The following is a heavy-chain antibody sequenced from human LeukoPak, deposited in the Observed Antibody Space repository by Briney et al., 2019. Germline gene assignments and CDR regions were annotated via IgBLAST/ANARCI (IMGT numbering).Heavy chain of an antibody. V-gene: IGHV1-46*01. J-gene: IGHJ6*02. CDR1: GYTFTSYY. CDR3: ARELIPNGEDYYYYGMDV. CDR2: INPSGGST. Sequence: ASVKVSCKASGYTFTSYYMHWVRQAPGQGLEWMGIINPSGGSTSYAQKFQGRVTMTRDTSTSTVYMELSSLRSEDTAVYYCARELIPNGEDYYYYGMDVWGQGTTVTVSS. D-gene: IGHD3-10*01.